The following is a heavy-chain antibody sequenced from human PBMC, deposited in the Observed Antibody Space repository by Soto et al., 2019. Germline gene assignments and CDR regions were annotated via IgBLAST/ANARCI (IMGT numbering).Heavy chain of an antibody. J-gene: IGHJ4*02. V-gene: IGHV1-18*01. Sequence: QVQLVQSGAEVKKPGASVKVSCRASGYTFTSYGISWVRQAPGQGLVGMGWISAYNGNTNDAQKPQGRVTMTTDTSTSTAYMELRSLISDDTAVDYCARDRYCSGGSCFHFDYLSQGSLVTVSP. CDR2: ISAYNGNT. CDR3: ARDRYCSGGSCFHFDY. CDR1: GYTFTSYG. D-gene: IGHD2-15*01.